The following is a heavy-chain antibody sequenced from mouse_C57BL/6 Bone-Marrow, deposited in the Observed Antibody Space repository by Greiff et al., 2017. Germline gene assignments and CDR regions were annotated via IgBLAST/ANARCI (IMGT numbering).Heavy chain of an antibody. CDR1: GFTFSDYG. Sequence: EVQLVESGGGLVKPGGSLKLSCAASGFTFSDYGMHWVRQAPEKGLEWVAYISSGSSTIYYADTVKGRFTISRDNAKNTLFLQMTSLRSEDTAMYYCAKPLYYGSPPFAYWGQGTLVTVSA. CDR3: AKPLYYGSPPFAY. J-gene: IGHJ3*01. CDR2: ISSGSSTI. D-gene: IGHD1-1*01. V-gene: IGHV5-17*01.